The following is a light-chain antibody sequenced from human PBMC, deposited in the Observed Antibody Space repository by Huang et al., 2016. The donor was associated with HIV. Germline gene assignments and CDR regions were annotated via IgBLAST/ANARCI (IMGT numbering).Light chain of an antibody. Sequence: IVLTQSPGTLSLSPGERATLSCRASQSVSSTFLGWYQQKSGQAPRLLIHGTSTMAPGIPDRFRGSGSGTGFTLTISRLESEDFAVYYCQHYGTSSWTFGQGTKIEIK. J-gene: IGKJ1*01. V-gene: IGKV3-20*01. CDR3: QHYGTSSWT. CDR2: GTS. CDR1: QSVSSTF.